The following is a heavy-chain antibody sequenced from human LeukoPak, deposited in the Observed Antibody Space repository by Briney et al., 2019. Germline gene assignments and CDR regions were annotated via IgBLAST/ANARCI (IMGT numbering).Heavy chain of an antibody. Sequence: SETLSLTCTVSGASISSYYWSWIRQPPGKGLEWIGYIYYTGTTKFNPSLRSRLTISLDTSSNQFSLKLNSVTAADTAVYFCASYSSGWFDHWGQGTLVTISS. CDR1: GASISSYY. CDR2: IYYTGTT. J-gene: IGHJ5*02. CDR3: ASYSSGWFDH. V-gene: IGHV4-59*01. D-gene: IGHD2-21*01.